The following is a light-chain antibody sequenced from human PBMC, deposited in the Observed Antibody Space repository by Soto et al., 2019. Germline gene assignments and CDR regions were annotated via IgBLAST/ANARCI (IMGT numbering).Light chain of an antibody. CDR2: TNN. CDR1: NSNIGSNY. V-gene: IGLV1-47*01. J-gene: IGLJ3*02. CDR3: AAWDDSLSGWV. Sequence: RNSNIGSNYVYWYQQVPGTAPKLLIYTNNQRPSGVPDRFSGSKSATSASLAIGGLRSEDEADYYCAAWDDSLSGWVFGGGTQLTVL.